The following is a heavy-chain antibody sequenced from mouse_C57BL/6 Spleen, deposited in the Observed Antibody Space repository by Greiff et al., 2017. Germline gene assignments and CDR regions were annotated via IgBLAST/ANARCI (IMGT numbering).Heavy chain of an antibody. CDR2: ISDGGSYT. CDR1: GFTFSSYA. Sequence: EVKLVESGGGLVKPGGSLKLSCAASGFTFSSYAMSWVRQTPEKRLEWVATISDGGSYTYYPANVQGRFTISRDNAKNNPYLQMGHLKSENTTMYDSARGNWSKGYYFDYWGQGTTLTVSS. D-gene: IGHD1-3*01. V-gene: IGHV5-4*03. J-gene: IGHJ2*01. CDR3: ARGNWSKGYYFDY.